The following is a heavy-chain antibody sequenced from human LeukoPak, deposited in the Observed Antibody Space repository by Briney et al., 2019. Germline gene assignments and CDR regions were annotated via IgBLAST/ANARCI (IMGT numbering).Heavy chain of an antibody. J-gene: IGHJ3*02. CDR1: GFTFSSYS. D-gene: IGHD6-19*01. CDR3: ARVIAVAGTLDAFDI. CDR2: ISTSSSYI. Sequence: GGSLRLSCAASGFTFSSYSMNWVPQAPGKGLEWVSSISTSSSYIYYADSVRGRFTISRDNAKNSLYLQMNSLSAEDTAVYYCARVIAVAGTLDAFDIWGQGTMVTVSS. V-gene: IGHV3-21*01.